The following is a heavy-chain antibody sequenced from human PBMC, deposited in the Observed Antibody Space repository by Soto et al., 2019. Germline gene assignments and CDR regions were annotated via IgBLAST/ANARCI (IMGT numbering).Heavy chain of an antibody. CDR2: IFDSGST. J-gene: IGHJ2*01. CDR1: GCSISGGVHS. V-gene: IGHV4-30-4*01. CDR3: AREIMALSNDWYVDL. Sequence: QVQLQESGPGLVKPSETLYLTCTVSGCSISGGVHSWSWIRQPPGKGLEWMVHIFDSGSTYYSPSLKSRLPISVHTSKNQFSLRLSSVTAADTDVYYGAREIMALSNDWYVDLGGRGNLVIVSS. D-gene: IGHD2-8*01.